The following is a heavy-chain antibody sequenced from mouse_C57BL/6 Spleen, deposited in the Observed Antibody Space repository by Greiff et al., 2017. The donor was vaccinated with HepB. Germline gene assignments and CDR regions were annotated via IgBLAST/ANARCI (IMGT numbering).Heavy chain of an antibody. CDR2: INPSTGGT. J-gene: IGHJ4*01. CDR1: GYSFTGYY. CDR3: ARGAPTVVATRAMDY. Sequence: EVQLQQSGPELVKPGASVKISCKASGYSFTGYYMNWVKQSPEQSLEWIGEINPSTGGTTYNQKFKAKATLTVDKSSSTAYMQLKSLTSEDSAVYYCARGAPTVVATRAMDYWGQGTSVTVSS. V-gene: IGHV1-42*01. D-gene: IGHD1-1*01.